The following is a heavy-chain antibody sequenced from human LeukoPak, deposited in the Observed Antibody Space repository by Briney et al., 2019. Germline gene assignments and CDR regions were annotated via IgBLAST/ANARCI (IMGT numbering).Heavy chain of an antibody. CDR3: ARHSSSWYFGYYYYYYMDV. J-gene: IGHJ6*03. Sequence: ASVKVSCKASGYTFTSYYMHWVRQAPGQGLEWMGIINPSGGNTNYAQKLQGRVTMTTDTSTSTAYMELRSLRSDDTAVYYCARHSSSWYFGYYYYYYMDVWGKGTTVTVSS. CDR2: INPSGGNT. V-gene: IGHV1-46*01. CDR1: GYTFTSYY. D-gene: IGHD6-13*01.